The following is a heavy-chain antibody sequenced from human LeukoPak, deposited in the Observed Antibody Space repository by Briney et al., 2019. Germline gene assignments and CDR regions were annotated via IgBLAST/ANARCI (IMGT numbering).Heavy chain of an antibody. CDR3: AKDIVIIPAASYAFDI. D-gene: IGHD2-2*01. J-gene: IGHJ3*02. Sequence: PGGSLRLSCAASGFSFSTYGMHWVRQAPGKGLEWVAFIWYDGTNKYYGDSVKGRCTISRDNSKNTLYLQTNSLRAEDTAVYYCAKDIVIIPAASYAFDIWGQGTMVIVSS. V-gene: IGHV3-30*02. CDR1: GFSFSTYG. CDR2: IWYDGTNK.